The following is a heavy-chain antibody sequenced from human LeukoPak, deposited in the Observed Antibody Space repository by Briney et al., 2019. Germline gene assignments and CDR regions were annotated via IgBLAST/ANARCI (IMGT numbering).Heavy chain of an antibody. V-gene: IGHV4-39*01. CDR3: ARRGYCSSTSCYEYWFDP. J-gene: IGHJ5*02. CDR2: IYYSGST. CDR1: GGSISSSSYY. D-gene: IGHD2-2*01. Sequence: SETLSLTCTVSGGSISSSSYYWGWIRQPPGKGLEWIGIIYYSGSTYYNPSLKSRLTMSVDTSKNQFSLKLSSVTATDTAVYYCARRGYCSSTSCYEYWFDPWGQGTLVTVSS.